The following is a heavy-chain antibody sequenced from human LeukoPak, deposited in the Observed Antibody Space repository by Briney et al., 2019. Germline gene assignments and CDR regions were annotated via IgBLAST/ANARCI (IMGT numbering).Heavy chain of an antibody. CDR3: ATELGGQQDMDV. Sequence: PGGSLRLSCAASGFTFSRYSLNWVRQAPGKGLEWVGGINTRCDYKFPPDSPLRRFTISRHNSMNSLSLQMNRLSPEDTAVYYCATELGGQQDMDVWGKGTTVTVSS. CDR2: INTRCDYK. J-gene: IGHJ6*03. D-gene: IGHD6-13*01. CDR1: GFTFSRYS. V-gene: IGHV3-21*03.